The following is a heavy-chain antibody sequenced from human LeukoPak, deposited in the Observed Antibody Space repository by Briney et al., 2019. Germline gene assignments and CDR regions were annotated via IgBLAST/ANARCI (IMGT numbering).Heavy chain of an antibody. Sequence: VKVSCKASGGTFSSYAISWVRQAPGQGLEWMGRIIPILGIADYAQKFQGRVTITADKSTSTAYMELSSLRSEDTAVYYCARDLLDTPMGSGFDYWGQGTRVTVSS. J-gene: IGHJ4*02. CDR3: ARDLLDTPMGSGFDY. CDR1: GGTFSSYA. V-gene: IGHV1-69*04. D-gene: IGHD5-18*01. CDR2: IIPILGIA.